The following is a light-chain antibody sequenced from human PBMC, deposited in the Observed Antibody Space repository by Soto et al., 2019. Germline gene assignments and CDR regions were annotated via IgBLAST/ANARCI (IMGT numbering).Light chain of an antibody. V-gene: IGKV1-5*01. CDR1: QNIGTW. J-gene: IGKJ5*01. CDR2: DAS. CDR3: QEYNSYPVN. Sequence: DIQVTQSPATLSASVGARVTITCRARQNIGTWLAWYQQKPGKAPKLLIYDASTLESGVPSRFSGSGSGTEFPLTLSRLQPEEVGNYYCQEYNSYPVNFGQGTRL.